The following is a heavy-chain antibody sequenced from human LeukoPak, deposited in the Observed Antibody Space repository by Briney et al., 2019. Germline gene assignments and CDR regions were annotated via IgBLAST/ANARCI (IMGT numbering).Heavy chain of an antibody. CDR1: GYTFTSYG. Sequence: ASVKVSCKASGYTFTSYGISWVRQAPGQGLEWMGWISAYNGNTNYAQKLQGRVTMTTDTSTSTAYMELRSLRSDDTAVYYCARAGYSSSLFGSGPDYSGQGTLVLVSS. J-gene: IGHJ4*02. CDR2: ISAYNGNT. D-gene: IGHD6-13*01. V-gene: IGHV1-18*01. CDR3: ARAGYSSSLFGSGPDY.